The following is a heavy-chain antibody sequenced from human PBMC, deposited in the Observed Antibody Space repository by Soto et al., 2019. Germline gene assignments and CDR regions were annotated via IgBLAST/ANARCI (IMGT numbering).Heavy chain of an antibody. J-gene: IGHJ6*02. Sequence: SVKVSCKASGGTFSSYAISWVRQAPGQGLEWMGGIIPIFGTANYAQKFQGRVTITADESTSTAYMELSSLRSEDTAVYYCARGSIAARRGIYYYYGMDVWGQGTTVTVSS. CDR3: ARGSIAARRGIYYYYGMDV. D-gene: IGHD6-6*01. CDR2: IIPIFGTA. CDR1: GGTFSSYA. V-gene: IGHV1-69*13.